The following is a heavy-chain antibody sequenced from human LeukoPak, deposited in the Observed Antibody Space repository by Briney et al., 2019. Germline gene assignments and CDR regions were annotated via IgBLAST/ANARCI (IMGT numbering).Heavy chain of an antibody. CDR2: INSDGSST. V-gene: IGHV3-74*01. CDR3: ARDRSIASDY. D-gene: IGHD6-6*01. Sequence: PGGSLRLSCAASGFTFTTYEMNWVRQAPGKGLVWVSRINSDGSSTSYADSVKGRFTISRDNAKNTLYLQMNSLRAEDTAVYYCARDRSIASDYWGQGTLVTVSS. J-gene: IGHJ4*02. CDR1: GFTFTTYE.